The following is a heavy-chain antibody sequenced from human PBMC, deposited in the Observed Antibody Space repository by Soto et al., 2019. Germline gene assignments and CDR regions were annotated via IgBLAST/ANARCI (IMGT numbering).Heavy chain of an antibody. CDR1: SDSMNSGGYY. Sequence: PSETLSLTXSVSSDSMNSGGYYWSWIRQHPGKGLEWIGSIYYSGSTYYNPSLKSRVTISVDTSKNQFSLKLSSVTAADTAVYFCARSPLVGAILHWGQGTLVTVSS. CDR2: IYYSGST. J-gene: IGHJ4*02. D-gene: IGHD1-26*01. V-gene: IGHV4-39*01. CDR3: ARSPLVGAILH.